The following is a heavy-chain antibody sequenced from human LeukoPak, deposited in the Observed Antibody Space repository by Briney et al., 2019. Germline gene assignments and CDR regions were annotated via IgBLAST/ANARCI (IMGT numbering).Heavy chain of an antibody. CDR3: AKVGAAPGPDFDY. J-gene: IGHJ4*02. CDR1: GASISTSY. CDR2: IYNSGIT. V-gene: IGHV4-4*07. D-gene: IGHD6-13*01. Sequence: PSETLSLTCTVSGASISTSYLSWIRQPAGRGLEWIGRIYNSGITNYNPSLKSRVTMSVDTSKSQFSLKLSSVTAADTAVYYCAKVGAAPGPDFDYWGQGILVTVSS.